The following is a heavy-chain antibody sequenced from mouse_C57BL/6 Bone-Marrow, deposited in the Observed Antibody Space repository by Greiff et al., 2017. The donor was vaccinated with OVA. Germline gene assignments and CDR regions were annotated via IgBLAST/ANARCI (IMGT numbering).Heavy chain of an antibody. V-gene: IGHV5-6*02. CDR2: ISSGGSYT. D-gene: IGHD1-1*01. J-gene: IGHJ3*01. CDR1: GFTFSSYG. CDR3: ARPYYGSSPAWFAY. Sequence: EVKLEESGGDLVKPGGSLKLSCAASGFTFSSYGMSWVRQTPDKRLEWVATISSGGSYTYYPDSVKGRFTISRDNTKNTLYLQMSSLKSEDTAMYYCARPYYGSSPAWFAYWGQGTLVTVSA.